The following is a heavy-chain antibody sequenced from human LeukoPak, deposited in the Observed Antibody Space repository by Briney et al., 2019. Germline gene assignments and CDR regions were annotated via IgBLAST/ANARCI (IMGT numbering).Heavy chain of an antibody. CDR2: ISSTGGTT. D-gene: IGHD2-15*01. CDR3: ARDQTPFY. J-gene: IGHJ4*02. Sequence: GGSLRLSCAASGVTFSSYGMSWGRQAPGKGLEWVSSISSTGGTTYYADSVKGRFTISRENSKNTLYLQMNSLRAEDAAVYYCARDQTPFYWGQGSLVTVSS. CDR1: GVTFSSYG. V-gene: IGHV3-23*01.